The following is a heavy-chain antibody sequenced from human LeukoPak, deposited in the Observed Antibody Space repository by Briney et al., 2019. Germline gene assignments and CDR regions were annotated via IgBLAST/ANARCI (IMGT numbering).Heavy chain of an antibody. J-gene: IGHJ4*02. CDR3: ATTGYSSSWTRRPPYYFDY. CDR1: GGSFSGYY. V-gene: IGHV4-34*01. CDR2: INHSGST. Sequence: SEILSLTCAVYGGSFSGYYWSWIRQPPGKGLEWIGEINHSGSTNYNPSLKSRVTISVDTSKNQFSLKLSSVTAADTAVYYCATTGYSSSWTRRPPYYFDYWGQGTLVTVSS. D-gene: IGHD6-13*01.